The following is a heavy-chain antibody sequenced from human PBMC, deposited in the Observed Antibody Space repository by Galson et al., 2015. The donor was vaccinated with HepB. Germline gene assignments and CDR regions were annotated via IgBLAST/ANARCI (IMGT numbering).Heavy chain of an antibody. CDR3: ARDGPAVVAATLYYYYGMDV. CDR2: ISYDGSNK. CDR1: GFTFSSYA. V-gene: IGHV3-30*04. J-gene: IGHJ6*02. Sequence: SLRLSCAASGFTFSSYAMHWVRQAPGKGLEWVAVISYDGSNKYYADSVKGRFTISRDNSKNTLYLQMNSLRAEDTAVYYCARDGPAVVAATLYYYYGMDVWGQGTTVTVSS. D-gene: IGHD2-15*01.